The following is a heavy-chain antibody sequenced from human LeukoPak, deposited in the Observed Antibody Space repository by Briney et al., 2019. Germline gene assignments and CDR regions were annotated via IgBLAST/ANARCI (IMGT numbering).Heavy chain of an antibody. CDR2: IRDSGGST. Sequence: GGSLRLSCAASGFTFSSYAMSWVRQAPGKGLEWISGIRDSGGSTYYVDSVKGRFTISRDNSKNTLYLQMNTLRAEDTAVYYCAKDLLTGGWYYFDYWGQGTLVTVSS. V-gene: IGHV3-23*01. CDR1: GFTFSSYA. CDR3: AKDLLTGGWYYFDY. D-gene: IGHD6-19*01. J-gene: IGHJ4*02.